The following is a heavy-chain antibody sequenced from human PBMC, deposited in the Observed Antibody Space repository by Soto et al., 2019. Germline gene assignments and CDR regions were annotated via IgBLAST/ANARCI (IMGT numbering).Heavy chain of an antibody. Sequence: GSGPTLVNPTQTLTLTCTFSGFSLSTSGMCVSWIRQPPGKALEWLALIDWDDDKYYSTSLKTRLTISKDTSKNQVVLTMTNMDPVDTATYYCARIPPPRYPYYYGMDVWGQGTTVTVSS. V-gene: IGHV2-70*01. J-gene: IGHJ6*02. CDR2: IDWDDDK. D-gene: IGHD1-1*01. CDR3: ARIPPPRYPYYYGMDV. CDR1: GFSLSTSGMC.